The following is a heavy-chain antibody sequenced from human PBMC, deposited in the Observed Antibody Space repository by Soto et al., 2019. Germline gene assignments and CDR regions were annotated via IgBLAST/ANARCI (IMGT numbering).Heavy chain of an antibody. Sequence: SETLSLTCAVYGGSFSGYYWSWIRQPPGKGLEWIGEINHSGSTNYNPSLKSRVTISVDTSKDQFSLKLSSVTAADTAVYYCARASFGVVMRRAFDIWGQGTMVT. V-gene: IGHV4-34*01. D-gene: IGHD3-3*01. CDR1: GGSFSGYY. J-gene: IGHJ3*02. CDR3: ARASFGVVMRRAFDI. CDR2: INHSGST.